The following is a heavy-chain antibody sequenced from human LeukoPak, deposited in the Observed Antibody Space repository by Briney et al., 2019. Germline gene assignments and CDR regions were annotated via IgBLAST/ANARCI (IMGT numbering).Heavy chain of an antibody. D-gene: IGHD7-27*01. CDR2: INPNSGGT. V-gene: IGHV1-2*02. J-gene: IGHJ3*02. CDR3: ARVTGDRRGHAFDI. Sequence: ASVKVSCKASGYTFTSYDINWVRQAPGQGLEWMGWINPNSGGTNYAQKFQGRVTMTRDTSISTAYMELSRLRSDDTAVYYCARVTGDRRGHAFDIWGQGTMVTVSS. CDR1: GYTFTSYD.